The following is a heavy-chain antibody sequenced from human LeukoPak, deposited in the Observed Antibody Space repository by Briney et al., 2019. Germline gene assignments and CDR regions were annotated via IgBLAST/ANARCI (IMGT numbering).Heavy chain of an antibody. J-gene: IGHJ3*02. V-gene: IGHV3-48*04. CDR1: GFTFSSYA. CDR3: ARENLRRTGAFDI. Sequence: PGGSLRLSCAASGFTFSSYAMSWVRQAPGKGLEWVSAISGSGSTIYYADSVKGRFTISRDNAKNSLYLQMNSLRAEDTAVYYCARENLRRTGAFDIWGQGTMVTVSS. D-gene: IGHD5-12*01. CDR2: ISGSGSTI.